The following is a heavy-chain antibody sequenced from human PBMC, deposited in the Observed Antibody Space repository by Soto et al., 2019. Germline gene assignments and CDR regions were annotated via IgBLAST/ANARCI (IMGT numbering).Heavy chain of an antibody. CDR3: ARSPGRAAASQTLDGDLFYYYVLAI. Sequence: VASVKVSCKASGYIFTSFYLHWVRQAPGQGLEWMGVINPSGGMTRSTPKLRDRLTMTRDKSASKFFMELSNLRSDDTAVYFCARSPGRAAASQTLDGDLFYYYVLAIWGQGTTVTVS. CDR1: GYIFTSFY. V-gene: IGHV1-46*04. CDR2: INPSGGMT. J-gene: IGHJ6*02. D-gene: IGHD2-15*01.